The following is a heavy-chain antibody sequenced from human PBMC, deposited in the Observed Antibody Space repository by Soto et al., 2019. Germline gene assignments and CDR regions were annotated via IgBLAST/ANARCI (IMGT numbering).Heavy chain of an antibody. CDR2: INAGNGNT. Sequence: ASVKVSCKASGYTFTSYAMHCVRQAPGQRLEWMGWINAGNGNTKYSQKFQGRVTITRDTSASTAYMELSSLRSEDTAVYYCARNHAKYYYYYGMDVWGQGTTVTVSS. V-gene: IGHV1-3*01. CDR1: GYTFTSYA. J-gene: IGHJ6*02. CDR3: ARNHAKYYYYYGMDV.